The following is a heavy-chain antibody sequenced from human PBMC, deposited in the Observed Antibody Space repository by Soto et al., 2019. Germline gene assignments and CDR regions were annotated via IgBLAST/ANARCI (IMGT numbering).Heavy chain of an antibody. CDR1: GYTFSIYG. CDR2: ISGYNGNT. V-gene: IGHV1-18*04. Sequence: QVQLVQSGAEVKKPGASVKVSCKASGYTFSIYGISWVRQAHGQGLEWMGWISGYNGNTDYAQNLQARVTLTTDASTSSVYMELRSLRSDDTAVYYCASVDYYDSSGYYGYWGQGTLITGSS. D-gene: IGHD3-22*01. CDR3: ASVDYYDSSGYYGY. J-gene: IGHJ4*02.